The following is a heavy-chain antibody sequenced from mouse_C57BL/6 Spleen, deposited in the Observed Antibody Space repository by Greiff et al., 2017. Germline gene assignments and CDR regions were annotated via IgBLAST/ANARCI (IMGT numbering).Heavy chain of an antibody. V-gene: IGHV1-55*01. CDR3: ARFHGSSPYYFDY. J-gene: IGHJ2*01. CDR2: IYPGSGST. CDR1: GYTFTSYW. Sequence: VKLMESGAELVKPGASVKMSCKASGYTFTSYWITWVKQRPGQGLEWIGDIYPGSGSTNYNEKFKSKATLTVDTSSSTAYMQLSSLTSEDSAVYYCARFHGSSPYYFDYWGQGTTLTVSS. D-gene: IGHD1-1*01.